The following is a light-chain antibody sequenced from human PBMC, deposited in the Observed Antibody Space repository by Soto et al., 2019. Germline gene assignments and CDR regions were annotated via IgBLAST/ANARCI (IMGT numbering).Light chain of an antibody. CDR1: QTIDSS. CDR3: QQYKNYSWT. CDR2: KAS. Sequence: DIQLTQSPSTLSASVGDRVTITCRTSQTIDSSLAWYQQKPGKAPQVLIYKASSLESGVPSRFSGSESGTELTLTISSLQPDDFATYYCQQYKNYSWTFGQGTKVEIK. J-gene: IGKJ1*01. V-gene: IGKV1-5*03.